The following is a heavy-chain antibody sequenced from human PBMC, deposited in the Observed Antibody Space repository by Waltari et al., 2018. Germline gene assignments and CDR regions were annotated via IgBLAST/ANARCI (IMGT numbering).Heavy chain of an antibody. CDR1: GFTFSSYW. Sequence: EVQLVESGGGLVQPGGSLRLSCAASGFTFSSYWMSWVRQAPGKGLEWVANIKQDGSEKYYVDSVKGRFTISRDNAMNSLYLQMNSLRAEDTAVYYCARDPVSTPRPFDYWGQGTLVTISS. V-gene: IGHV3-7*01. CDR2: IKQDGSEK. CDR3: ARDPVSTPRPFDY. J-gene: IGHJ4*02. D-gene: IGHD6-13*01.